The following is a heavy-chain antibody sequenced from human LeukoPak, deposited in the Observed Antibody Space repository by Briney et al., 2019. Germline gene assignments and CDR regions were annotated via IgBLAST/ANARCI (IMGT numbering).Heavy chain of an antibody. CDR3: ARDTLGEGEDANYAVYYFDY. Sequence: PGGSLRLSCAASGFTFSSYSMNWVRQAPGKGLEWVSSISSSSSYIYYADPVKGRFTISRDNAKNSLHLQMNSLRAEDTAVYYCARDTLGEGEDANYAVYYFDYWGQGSVVTVSS. V-gene: IGHV3-21*01. CDR2: ISSSSSYI. CDR1: GFTFSSYS. D-gene: IGHD4/OR15-4a*01. J-gene: IGHJ4*02.